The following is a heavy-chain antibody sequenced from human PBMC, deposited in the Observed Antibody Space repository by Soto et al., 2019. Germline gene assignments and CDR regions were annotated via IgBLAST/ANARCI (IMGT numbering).Heavy chain of an antibody. CDR3: AKGLRPWNHMDA. CDR2: ISASGTHT. D-gene: IGHD1-1*01. J-gene: IGHJ6*03. V-gene: IGHV3-23*01. Sequence: EVQLLESGGGIVQPGGSLRLSCAASGFTFSTFAMTWVRQAPGKGLEWVSSISASGTHTYHADSGRGRFTISRDDSINTLYLQLNSLRGGDTAVYYCAKGLRPWNHMDAWGRGTTVTVSS. CDR1: GFTFSTFA.